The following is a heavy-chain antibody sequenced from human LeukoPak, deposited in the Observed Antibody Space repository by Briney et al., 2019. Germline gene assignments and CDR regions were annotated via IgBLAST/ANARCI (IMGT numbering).Heavy chain of an antibody. J-gene: IGHJ5*02. D-gene: IGHD3-3*01. Sequence: GASVKVSCKASGYTFTSYAMNWVRQAPGQGLEWMGWINTNTGNPTYAQGFTGRFVFSLDTSVSTAYLQISSLKAEDTAVYYCATAGIFGVLYGVNWFDPWGQGTLVTVSS. CDR3: ATAGIFGVLYGVNWFDP. V-gene: IGHV7-4-1*02. CDR2: INTNTGNP. CDR1: GYTFTSYA.